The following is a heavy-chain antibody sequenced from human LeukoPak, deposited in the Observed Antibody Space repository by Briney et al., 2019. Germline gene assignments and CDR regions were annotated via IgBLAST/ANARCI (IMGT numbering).Heavy chain of an antibody. CDR3: STQDDILTGYPYDY. D-gene: IGHD3-9*01. Sequence: GGSLRLSCAASGFTFSKVWMSWVRQAPGKGLEGVGRIKSKTDGGATDYAAPVKGRFTISRDDSENTLYLQMNSLKTEDTAVYYCSTQDDILTGYPYDYWGQGTLVTVSS. V-gene: IGHV3-15*01. CDR2: IKSKTDGGAT. J-gene: IGHJ4*02. CDR1: GFTFSKVW.